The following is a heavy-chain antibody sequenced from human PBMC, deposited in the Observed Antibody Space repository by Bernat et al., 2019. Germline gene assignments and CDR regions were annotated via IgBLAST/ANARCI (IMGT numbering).Heavy chain of an antibody. CDR1: GFTFSSYS. D-gene: IGHD4-17*01. J-gene: IGHJ3*02. CDR2: ISSSSSTI. V-gene: IGHV3-48*02. CDR3: ARDKTTVTAYDAFDI. Sequence: VQLVESGGGVVQPGRSLRLSCAASGFTFSSYSMNWVRQAPGKGLEWVSYISSSSSTIYYADSVKGRFTISRDNAKNSLYLQMNSLRDEDTAVYYCARDKTTVTAYDAFDIWGQGTMVTVSS.